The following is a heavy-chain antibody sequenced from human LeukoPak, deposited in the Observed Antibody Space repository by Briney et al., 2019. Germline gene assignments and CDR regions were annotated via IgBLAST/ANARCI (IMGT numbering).Heavy chain of an antibody. CDR1: GYTFTSYG. D-gene: IGHD3-9*01. V-gene: IGHV1-2*06. J-gene: IGHJ5*02. CDR2: INPNSGGT. Sequence: GASVKVSCKASGYTFTSYGISWVRQAPGQGLEWMGRINPNSGGTNYAQKFQGRVTMTRDTSISTAYMELSRLRSDDTAVYYCARDYDVLTGYYKGYNWFDPWGQGTLVTVSS. CDR3: ARDYDVLTGYYKGYNWFDP.